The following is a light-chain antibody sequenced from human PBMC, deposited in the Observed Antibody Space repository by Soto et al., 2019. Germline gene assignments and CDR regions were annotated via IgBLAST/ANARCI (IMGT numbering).Light chain of an antibody. Sequence: VITQSPYTLSVSPLERSTLSCRASQSVSSNLAWYQQKLGQAPRLLIYGASTRATDIPPRFSGSGSGTEFTLTISSLQSEDFAIYYCQQYNNWPRTFGQGTKVDI. CDR1: QSVSSN. J-gene: IGKJ1*01. CDR3: QQYNNWPRT. V-gene: IGKV3-15*01. CDR2: GAS.